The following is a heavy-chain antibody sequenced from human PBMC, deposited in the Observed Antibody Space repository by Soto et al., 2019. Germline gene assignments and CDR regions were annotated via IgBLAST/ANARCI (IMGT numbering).Heavy chain of an antibody. D-gene: IGHD3-9*01. CDR2: ISAYNGNT. Sequence: ASVKVSCKASGYTFTSYGISWVRQAPGQGLEWMGWISAYNGNTNYAQKLQGRVTMTTDTSTSTAYMELRSLRYDDTAVYYCARDRRYFDWLLYFYYYYGMDVWGQGTTVTVSS. CDR3: ARDRRYFDWLLYFYYYYGMDV. J-gene: IGHJ6*02. CDR1: GYTFTSYG. V-gene: IGHV1-18*01.